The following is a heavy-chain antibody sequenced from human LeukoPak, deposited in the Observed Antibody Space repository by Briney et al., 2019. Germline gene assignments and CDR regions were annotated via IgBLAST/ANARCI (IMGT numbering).Heavy chain of an antibody. D-gene: IGHD6-19*01. Sequence: SETLSLTCTVSGGSISGSYWSWIRQSPGKGLEWIGYIYYNGNTDYNPSLRSRLTMSVDTSKNQFSLKPTSVTAADTALYYCAKGGWSLDIWGQGTMVTVSS. V-gene: IGHV4-59*03. CDR2: IYYNGNT. CDR3: AKGGWSLDI. J-gene: IGHJ3*02. CDR1: GGSISGSY.